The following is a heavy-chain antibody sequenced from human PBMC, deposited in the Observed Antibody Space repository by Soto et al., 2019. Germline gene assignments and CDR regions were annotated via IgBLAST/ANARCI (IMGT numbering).Heavy chain of an antibody. CDR3: ARRGTGTYFDD. CDR2: IYYSGST. CDR1: GGSISSYY. D-gene: IGHD6-13*01. Sequence: ETLSLTCTVSGGSISSYYWSWIRQPPGKGLEWIGYIYYSGSTNYNPSLKSRVTISVDTSKNQFSLKLSSVTAADTAVYYCARRGTGTYFDDWGQGTLVTVAS. V-gene: IGHV4-59*01. J-gene: IGHJ4*02.